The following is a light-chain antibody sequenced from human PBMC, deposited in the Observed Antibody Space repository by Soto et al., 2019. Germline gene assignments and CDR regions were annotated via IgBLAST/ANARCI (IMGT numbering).Light chain of an antibody. Sequence: DIQMTQSPSTLSASVGDRVTITCRASQSISSWLAWYQQKPGKAPKLLIYDASSLESEVPSRFSGSGSGTEFTLTISSLKPDDFATYYCQQYNSYSWTFGQGTKVEIK. CDR1: QSISSW. J-gene: IGKJ1*01. CDR2: DAS. CDR3: QQYNSYSWT. V-gene: IGKV1-5*01.